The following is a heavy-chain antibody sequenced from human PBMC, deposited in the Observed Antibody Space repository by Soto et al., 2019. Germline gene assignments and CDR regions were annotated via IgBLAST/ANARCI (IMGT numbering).Heavy chain of an antibody. CDR2: INPNSGGT. CDR3: ARDKMGATSNYYYYGMDV. CDR1: GYTFTGYY. V-gene: IGHV1-2*04. J-gene: IGHJ6*04. Sequence: ASVKVSCKASGYTFTGYYMHWVRQAPGQGLEWMGWINPNSGGTNYAQKFQGWVTMTRDTSISTAYMELSRLRSDDTAVYYCARDKMGATSNYYYYGMDVWGKGTTVTVAS. D-gene: IGHD1-26*01.